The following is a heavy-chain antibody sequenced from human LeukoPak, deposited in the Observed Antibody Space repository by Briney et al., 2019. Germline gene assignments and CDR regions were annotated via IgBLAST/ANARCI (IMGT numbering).Heavy chain of an antibody. Sequence: SETLSLTCTVSGGSISSGSYCWSWIRQPAGKGLEWIGRIYTGGSTNYNPSLKSRVTISIDTSKNQFSLKLNSVTAADTAVYYCARALSDPYYYDSSGYYLSDAFDIWGQGTMVTVSS. CDR2: IYTGGST. D-gene: IGHD3-22*01. J-gene: IGHJ3*02. V-gene: IGHV4-61*02. CDR3: ARALSDPYYYDSSGYYLSDAFDI. CDR1: GGSISSGSYC.